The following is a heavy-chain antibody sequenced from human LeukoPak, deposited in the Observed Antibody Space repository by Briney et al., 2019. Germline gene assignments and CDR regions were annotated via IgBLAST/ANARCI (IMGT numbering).Heavy chain of an antibody. CDR1: GFTFNNYA. J-gene: IGHJ4*02. D-gene: IGHD4-17*01. CDR3: ARDYADYVGYFFFDY. V-gene: IGHV3-23*01. CDR2: SSGGGETT. Sequence: GGSLRLSCAASGFTFNNYAMNGVRQAPGKGLEWVSSSSGGGETTYYADPAKGRFTISRDNSQNTLYLQMNSLRAEDTAVYYCARDYADYVGYFFFDYWGQGTLVTVSS.